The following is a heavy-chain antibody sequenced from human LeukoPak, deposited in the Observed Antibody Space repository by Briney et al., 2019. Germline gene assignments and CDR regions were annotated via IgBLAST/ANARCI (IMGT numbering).Heavy chain of an antibody. D-gene: IGHD2-15*01. CDR3: ARDQLILSYYYGMDV. CDR1: GFTFSNYA. V-gene: IGHV3-64*01. Sequence: GGSLRLSCAASGFTFSNYAMHWVRQAPGKGLEYVSAISSNGGITYYAKSVEGRFTISRDNSKNTPHLQMGSLRAEDVAVYYCARDQLILSYYYGMDVWGQGTTVTVSS. CDR2: ISSNGGIT. J-gene: IGHJ6*02.